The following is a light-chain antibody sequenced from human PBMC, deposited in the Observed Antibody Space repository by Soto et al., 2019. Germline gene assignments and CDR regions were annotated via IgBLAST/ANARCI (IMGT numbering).Light chain of an antibody. Sequence: QSVLTQPASVSGSPEQSITISCTGTSSDVGSYNYVSWYQQHPGKAPKLTIYDVTNRPSGVSNRFSGSKSGNTASLTISGLQAEDDADYYCSSYTSSSTYVFGTGTKVTV. J-gene: IGLJ1*01. CDR1: SSDVGSYNY. CDR2: DVT. V-gene: IGLV2-14*01. CDR3: SSYTSSSTYV.